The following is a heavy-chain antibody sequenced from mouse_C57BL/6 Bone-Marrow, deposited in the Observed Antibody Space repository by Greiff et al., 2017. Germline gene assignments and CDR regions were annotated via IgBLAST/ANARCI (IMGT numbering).Heavy chain of an antibody. V-gene: IGHV1-26*01. Sequence: VQLQQSGPELVKPGASVKISCKASGYTFTDYYMNWVKQSHGKSLEWIGDINPNNGGTSYNQKFKGKATLTVDKSSSTAYMELRSLTSEDSAVYYCARLYYGSSYAYYAMDYWGQGTSVTVSS. CDR1: GYTFTDYY. CDR3: ARLYYGSSYAYYAMDY. D-gene: IGHD1-1*01. J-gene: IGHJ4*01. CDR2: INPNNGGT.